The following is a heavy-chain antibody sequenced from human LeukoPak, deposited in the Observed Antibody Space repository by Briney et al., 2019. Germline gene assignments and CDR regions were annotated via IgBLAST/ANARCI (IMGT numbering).Heavy chain of an antibody. D-gene: IGHD4-23*01. Sequence: SETLSLTFAVSGASMRSPHYYWGWIRQPPGKGLEWIGNIYYVGNTYYNPSLKSRVTISIDRSKNQFSLSLTSVTAADTAVYYCARDYGGNSGWFDPWGQGTLVTVSS. CDR2: IYYVGNT. CDR3: ARDYGGNSGWFDP. J-gene: IGHJ5*02. CDR1: GASMRSPHYY. V-gene: IGHV4-39*07.